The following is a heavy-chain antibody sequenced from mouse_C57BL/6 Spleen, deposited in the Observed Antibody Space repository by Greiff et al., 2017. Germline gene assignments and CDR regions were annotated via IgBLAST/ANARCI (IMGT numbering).Heavy chain of an antibody. CDR3: ASTTVVGYYFDY. J-gene: IGHJ2*01. Sequence: VQLQQSVAELVRPGASVKLSCTASGFNIKNTYMHWVKQRPEQGLEWIGRIDPANGNTKYAPKFQGKATIPANTSSNTAYLQLSSLTSDDTAISYCASTTVVGYYFDYWGQGTTRTVSS. CDR2: IDPANGNT. CDR1: GFNIKNTY. D-gene: IGHD1-1*01. V-gene: IGHV14-3*01.